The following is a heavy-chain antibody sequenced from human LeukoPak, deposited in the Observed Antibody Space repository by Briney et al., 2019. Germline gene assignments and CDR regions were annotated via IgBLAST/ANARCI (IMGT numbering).Heavy chain of an antibody. Sequence: GGSLRLSCAASGFTFSSYSMNWVRQAPGKGLEWVSYISSSSSTIYYADSVKGRFTISRDNAKNSLYLQMNSLRAEDTAVYYCARGKGPSSSWYFFYWGQGTLVTVSS. V-gene: IGHV3-48*01. CDR3: ARGKGPSSSWYFFY. CDR1: GFTFSSYS. D-gene: IGHD6-13*01. CDR2: ISSSSSTI. J-gene: IGHJ4*02.